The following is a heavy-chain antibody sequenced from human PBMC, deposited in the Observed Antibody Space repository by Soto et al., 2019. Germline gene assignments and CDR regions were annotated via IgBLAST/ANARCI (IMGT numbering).Heavy chain of an antibody. V-gene: IGHV3-9*01. Sequence: EVQLVESGGGLVQPGRSLRLSCAASGFTFDDYAMHWVRQAPGKGLEWVSGISWNSGSIGYADSVKGRFTISRDNANNSLYLQMHSLRAEDTALYYCATDRDPSPHWWYFDLWGRGTLVTVSS. J-gene: IGHJ2*01. CDR1: GFTFDDYA. CDR2: ISWNSGSI. D-gene: IGHD1-1*01. CDR3: ATDRDPSPHWWYFDL.